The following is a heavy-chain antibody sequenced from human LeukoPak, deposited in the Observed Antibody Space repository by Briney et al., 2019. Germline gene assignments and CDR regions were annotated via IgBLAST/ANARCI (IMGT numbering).Heavy chain of an antibody. V-gene: IGHV4-59*08. J-gene: IGHJ2*01. D-gene: IGHD6-13*01. Sequence: PSETLSLTCTVSGGSISSYYWSWIRQPPGKGLEWIGYIYYSGSTNYNPSLTSRVTISVDTSKNQFSLKLSSVTAADTAVYYCARTIAAAFSGFDLWGRGTLVTVSS. CDR3: ARTIAAAFSGFDL. CDR1: GGSISSYY. CDR2: IYYSGST.